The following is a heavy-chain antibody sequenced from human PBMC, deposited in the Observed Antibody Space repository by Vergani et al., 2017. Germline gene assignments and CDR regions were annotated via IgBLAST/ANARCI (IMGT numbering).Heavy chain of an antibody. Sequence: QVHLEQSGTEVKKPVSSVKVSCKVSGDIFNNYTVTWVRQAPGQGLEWMGRIIPIIRLATSAQKFQDRVKITGDTSTNTVYMEMNNLRSEDTAVYYCARVSPGDNSGWEPFDYWGQGTLVTVSS. CDR2: IIPIIRLA. V-gene: IGHV1-69*02. D-gene: IGHD6-19*01. CDR3: ARVSPGDNSGWEPFDY. CDR1: GDIFNNYT. J-gene: IGHJ4*02.